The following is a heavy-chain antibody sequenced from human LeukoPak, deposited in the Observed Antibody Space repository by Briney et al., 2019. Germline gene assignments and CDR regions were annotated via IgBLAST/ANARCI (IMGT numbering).Heavy chain of an antibody. CDR3: ARGGIQVSGIDEFDY. Sequence: GVSLRLSCAASGFTFIDYDMLWVRQVIGKGLEWVSAIGIRGDTHYSGSVKGRFTISRENAESSLYLQMNSLRAEDTAVYYCARGGIQVSGIDEFDYWGQGTLVTVSS. CDR2: IGIRGDT. J-gene: IGHJ4*02. V-gene: IGHV3-13*01. D-gene: IGHD6-19*01. CDR1: GFTFIDYD.